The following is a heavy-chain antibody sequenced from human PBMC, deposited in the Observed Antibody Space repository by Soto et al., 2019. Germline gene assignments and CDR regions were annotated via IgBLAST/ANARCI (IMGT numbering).Heavy chain of an antibody. CDR2: INAGNGNT. Sequence: GASVKVSCKASGYTFTSYAVHWVRQAPGQRLEWMGWINAGNGNTKYSQKFQGRVTITRDTSASTAYMELSSLRSEDTAVYYCARALLFDYYYYGMDVWGQGTTVTVSS. V-gene: IGHV1-3*01. D-gene: IGHD3-10*02. CDR3: ARALLFDYYYYGMDV. CDR1: GYTFTSYA. J-gene: IGHJ6*02.